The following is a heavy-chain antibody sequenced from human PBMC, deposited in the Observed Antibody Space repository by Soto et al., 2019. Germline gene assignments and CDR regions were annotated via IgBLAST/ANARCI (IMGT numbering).Heavy chain of an antibody. J-gene: IGHJ4*02. V-gene: IGHV1-8*01. CDR3: AMSIVVLTAAYF. D-gene: IGHD2-21*02. Sequence: ASVKVSCKASGYTFTSYDINWVRQATGQGLEGMGWMNPNSGKTGNAKKFQGRGAITRDTSASTAYKELSSLRTEDKAGYYCAMSIVVLTAAYFWGQGALVTFSS. CDR1: GYTFTSYD. CDR2: MNPNSGKT.